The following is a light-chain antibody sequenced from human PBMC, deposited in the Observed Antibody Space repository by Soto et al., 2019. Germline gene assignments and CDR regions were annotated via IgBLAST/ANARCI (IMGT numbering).Light chain of an antibody. CDR1: QSVSSY. Sequence: EIVLTQSPGTLSLSPGERATPSCRASQSVSSYLAWYQQKPGQAPRLLIYGASSRATGIPDRFSGSGSGTDFTLTISRLEPEDFAMYYCQQYDNSPRTVGQGTKVDSK. J-gene: IGKJ1*01. CDR3: QQYDNSPRT. V-gene: IGKV3-20*01. CDR2: GAS.